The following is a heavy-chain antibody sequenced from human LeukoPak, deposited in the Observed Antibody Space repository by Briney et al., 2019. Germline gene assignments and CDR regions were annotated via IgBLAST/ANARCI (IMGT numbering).Heavy chain of an antibody. V-gene: IGHV3-48*04. CDR3: AKDVKGYDILTGYPYYYYGMDV. J-gene: IGHJ6*02. D-gene: IGHD3-9*01. Sequence: EGSLRLSCAASGFTFSSYSMNWVRQAPGKGLEWVSYISSSGTSIHYADSVKGRFTISRDNAKNSLYLQMNSLIAENTALYYCAKDVKGYDILTGYPYYYYGMDVWGQGTTVTVSS. CDR2: ISSSGTSI. CDR1: GFTFSSYS.